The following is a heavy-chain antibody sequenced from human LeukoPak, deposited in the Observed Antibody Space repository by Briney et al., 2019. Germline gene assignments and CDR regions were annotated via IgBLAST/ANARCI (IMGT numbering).Heavy chain of an antibody. V-gene: IGHV3-48*01. D-gene: IGHD2-8*01. J-gene: IGHJ6*04. CDR2: ISRDSDIR. CDR3: ATRYCTIAACRASSHHCFDD. CDR1: GFIFGRDS. Sequence: GGSLTLSCAASGFIFGRDSMSWVRQAPGRGLEWISYISRDSDIRYYADSVRGRFHISRDNARNSLYLQMNSLRADDTAVYYCATRYCTIAACRASSHHCFDDWGKGTTVIVSS.